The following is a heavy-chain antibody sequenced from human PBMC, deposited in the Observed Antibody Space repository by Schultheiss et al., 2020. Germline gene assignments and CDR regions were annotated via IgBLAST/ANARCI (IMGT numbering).Heavy chain of an antibody. CDR3: AREDGSGSYLVPYYYYYGMDV. CDR2: IWYDGSNK. J-gene: IGHJ6*02. D-gene: IGHD3-10*01. CDR1: GFTFSSYW. Sequence: SLRLSWAASGFTFSSYWMSWVRQAPGKGLEWVAVIWYDGSNKYYADSVKGRFTISRDNSKNTLYLQMNSLRAEDTAVYYCAREDGSGSYLVPYYYYYGMDVWGQGTPVTVSS. V-gene: IGHV3-33*08.